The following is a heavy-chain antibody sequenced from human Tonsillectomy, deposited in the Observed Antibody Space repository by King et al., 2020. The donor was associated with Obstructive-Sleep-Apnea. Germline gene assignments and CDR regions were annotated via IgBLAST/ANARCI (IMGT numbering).Heavy chain of an antibody. J-gene: IGHJ5*02. CDR3: ARSPYGSGIIDYFDP. Sequence: QLQESGPGLVKPSETLSLTCTVSGGSISTYYWSLLRQPPGKKLEWIGYIYYSGSSNSNPSLKRRVSISVDTSKNQFSLKLTSVTAADTAVYYCARSPYGSGIIDYFDPWGQGTLVTVSS. CDR1: GGSISTYY. V-gene: IGHV4-59*01. CDR2: IYYSGSS. D-gene: IGHD3-10*01.